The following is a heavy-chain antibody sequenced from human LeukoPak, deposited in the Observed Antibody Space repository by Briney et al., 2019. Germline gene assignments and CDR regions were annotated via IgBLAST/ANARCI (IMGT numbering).Heavy chain of an antibody. CDR2: ISSSGSTI. V-gene: IGHV3-48*03. CDR3: ASVADY. CDR1: GFTFSTYE. Sequence: GGSLRLSCAASGFTFSTYEMNWVRQAPGKGLEWVSYISSSGSTIYYADSVKGRFTISRDTSKNTVYLQMNSLRSEDTAVYYCASVADYWGQGTLVTISS. J-gene: IGHJ4*02.